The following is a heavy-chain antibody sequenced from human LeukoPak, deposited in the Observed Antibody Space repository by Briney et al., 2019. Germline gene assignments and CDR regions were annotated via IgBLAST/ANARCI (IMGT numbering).Heavy chain of an antibody. V-gene: IGHV3-66*01. CDR3: ARRTGEGFFDY. J-gene: IGHJ4*02. CDR1: GIIVSSNY. CDR2: IYSGGDT. D-gene: IGHD1-1*01. Sequence: GSMRLSCAASGIIVSSNYMTWVRQAPGKGLEWLSDIYSGGDTYYADSVKGRFTISRGNSKNTLFLQMNSLRAEDTAVYYCARRTGEGFFDYWGQGTLVTVSS.